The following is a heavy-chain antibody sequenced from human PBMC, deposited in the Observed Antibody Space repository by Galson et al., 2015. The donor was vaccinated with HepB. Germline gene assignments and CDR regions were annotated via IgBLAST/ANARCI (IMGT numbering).Heavy chain of an antibody. J-gene: IGHJ6*03. CDR3: AVGRLYYYYMDV. CDR1: GFTVSSNY. D-gene: IGHD1-26*01. Sequence: SLRLSCAASGFTVSSNYMSWVRQAPGKGLEWVSVIYSGGSTYYADSVKGRFTISRDNSKNTLYLQMNSLRAEDTAVYYCAVGRLYYYYMDVWGKGTTVTVSS. CDR2: IYSGGST. V-gene: IGHV3-53*01.